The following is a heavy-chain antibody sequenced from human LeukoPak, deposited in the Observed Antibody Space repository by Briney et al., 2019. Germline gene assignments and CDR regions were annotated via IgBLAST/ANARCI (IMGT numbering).Heavy chain of an antibody. CDR1: GLTFSGSD. CDR3: TPYMTATRIRGGWYDP. D-gene: IGHD2-2*02. CDR2: IRTKANNYAP. Sequence: PGGSLKLSCAASGLTFSGSDMHWVRQASGKGLEWVGRIRTKANNYAPAFAASVKGRFTISRDESTNTVYLQMNSLKSEDTAVYYCTPYMTATRIRGGWYDPWGQGTLVTVSS. J-gene: IGHJ5*02. V-gene: IGHV3-73*01.